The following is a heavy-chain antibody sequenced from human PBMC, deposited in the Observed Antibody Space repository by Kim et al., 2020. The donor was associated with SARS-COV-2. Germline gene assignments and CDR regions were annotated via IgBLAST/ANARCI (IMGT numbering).Heavy chain of an antibody. CDR2: NK. Sequence: NKKSAEHVEGQFTLSRDNSNNTLYLQMNRLGAEDTAVYYCARWSGSSLDYWGQGTLVTVSS. J-gene: IGHJ4*02. D-gene: IGHD1-26*01. CDR3: ARWSGSSLDY. V-gene: IGHV3-30-3*01.